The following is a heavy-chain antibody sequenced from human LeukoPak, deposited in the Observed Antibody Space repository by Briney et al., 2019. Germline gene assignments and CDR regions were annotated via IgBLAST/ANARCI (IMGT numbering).Heavy chain of an antibody. D-gene: IGHD3-22*01. J-gene: IGHJ4*02. CDR2: VYDSGST. CDR1: GGSISSYY. Sequence: PSETLSLTCTVSGGSISSYYWSWIRQPPGKGLEWLGFVYDSGSTNYNPSLKSRVTISVDTSKNQFSLKLSSVTAADTAVYYCARLRNYYDSSGYYYADYFDYWGQGTPVTVSS. CDR3: ARLRNYYDSSGYYYADYFDY. V-gene: IGHV4-59*08.